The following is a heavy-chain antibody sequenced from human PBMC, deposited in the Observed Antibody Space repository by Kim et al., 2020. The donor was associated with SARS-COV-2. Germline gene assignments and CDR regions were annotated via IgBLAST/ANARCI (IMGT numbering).Heavy chain of an antibody. CDR2: IYYSGST. CDR3: ARDVDYYDTYAFDI. V-gene: IGHV4-31*03. D-gene: IGHD3-22*01. Sequence: SETLSLTCTVSGGSISSGGYYWSWIRQHPGKGLEWIGYIYYSGSTYYNPSLKSRVTISVDTSKNQFSLKLSSVTAADTAVYYCARDVDYYDTYAFDIWGQGTMVTVSS. CDR1: GGSISSGGYY. J-gene: IGHJ3*02.